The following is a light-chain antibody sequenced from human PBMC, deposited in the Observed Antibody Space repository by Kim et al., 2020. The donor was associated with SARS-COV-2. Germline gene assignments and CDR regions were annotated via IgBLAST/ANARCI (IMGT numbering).Light chain of an antibody. Sequence: IVMTQSPATLSVSPGERATLSCRASQSVSSNLAWYQQNPGQAPRLLIYGASTRATGIPARFSGSGSGTEFTLTISSLQSEDFAVYYCHQYNNWPLTFGGGTKVDIK. CDR2: GAS. CDR1: QSVSSN. CDR3: HQYNNWPLT. V-gene: IGKV3-15*01. J-gene: IGKJ4*01.